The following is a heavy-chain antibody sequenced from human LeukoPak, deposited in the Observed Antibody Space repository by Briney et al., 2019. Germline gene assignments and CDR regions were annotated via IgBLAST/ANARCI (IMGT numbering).Heavy chain of an antibody. Sequence: SETLSLTCTVSGGSITNYYWSWIRQPPGKGLEWIGYIHYSGSTKYKSSLKSRVTISVDTSKNQFSLNLSSVTAADTALYYCARDRGARDWGQGILVTVSS. V-gene: IGHV4-59*01. CDR3: ARDRGARD. J-gene: IGHJ4*02. CDR1: GGSITNYY. CDR2: IHYSGST.